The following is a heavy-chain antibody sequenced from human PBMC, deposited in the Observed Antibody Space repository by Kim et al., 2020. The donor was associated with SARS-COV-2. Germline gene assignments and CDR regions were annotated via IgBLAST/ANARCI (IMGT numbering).Heavy chain of an antibody. CDR3: ASIPGYDFWSGPLGDV. Sequence: SETLSLTCTVSGGSISSYYWSWIRQPPGKGLEWIGYIYYSGSTNYNPSLKSRVTISVDTSKNQFSLKLSSVTAADTAVYYCASIPGYDFWSGPLGDVWGKGTTVTVSS. J-gene: IGHJ6*04. CDR1: GGSISSYY. D-gene: IGHD3-3*01. V-gene: IGHV4-59*08. CDR2: IYYSGST.